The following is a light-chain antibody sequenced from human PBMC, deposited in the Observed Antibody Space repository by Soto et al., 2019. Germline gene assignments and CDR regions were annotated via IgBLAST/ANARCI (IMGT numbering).Light chain of an antibody. CDR3: QQYGSSPWT. Sequence: EIFFAQAPGPQSVSPVERAHPSFXXSQSVSSSYLVWHQQKPGQAPRLLIYAASRRATGIPDRFSGSGSGTDFTLTISRLEPEDFAVYYCQQYGSSPWTFGQGTKVDIK. V-gene: IGKV3-20*01. CDR2: AAS. J-gene: IGKJ1*01. CDR1: QSVSSSY.